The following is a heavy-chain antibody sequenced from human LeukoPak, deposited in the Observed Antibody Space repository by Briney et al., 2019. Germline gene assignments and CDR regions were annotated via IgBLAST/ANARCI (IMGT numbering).Heavy chain of an antibody. V-gene: IGHV4-4*02. J-gene: IGHJ4*02. CDR1: GGSISSSNW. CDR2: IYHSGST. Sequence: PSETLSLTCAVSGGSISSSNWWSWVRQPPGKGLEWIGEIYHSGSTNYNPSLKSRVTISVDKSTNQFSLKLSSVTAADTAVYYCAREDCSGWYYDYSGQGSLVTVSP. CDR3: AREDCSGWYYDY. D-gene: IGHD6-19*01.